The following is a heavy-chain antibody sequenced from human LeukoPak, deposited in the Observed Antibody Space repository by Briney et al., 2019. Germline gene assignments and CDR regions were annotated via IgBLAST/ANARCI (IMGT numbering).Heavy chain of an antibody. CDR3: ARSPRYSGYDYGSDY. CDR2: IYYSGST. V-gene: IGHV4-39*01. D-gene: IGHD5-12*01. Sequence: PSETLSLTCTVAGGSMSSGSSYWGWIRQPPGKGLEWIGTIYYSGSTYYNPSLKSRVTISADTSKNQFSLKLSSVTAADTAVYYCARSPRYSGYDYGSDYWGRGILVTVSS. CDR1: GGSMSSGSSY. J-gene: IGHJ4*02.